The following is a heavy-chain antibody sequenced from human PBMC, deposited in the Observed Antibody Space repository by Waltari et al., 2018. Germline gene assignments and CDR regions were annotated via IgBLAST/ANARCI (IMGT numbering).Heavy chain of an antibody. CDR1: GYSISSGYY. Sequence: QVQLKESGPGLVKPSETLSLTCAVSGYSISSGYYWGWIRQPPGKGLEWIGSIYHSGSTYYNPSLKSRVTISVDTSKNQFSLKLSSVTAADTAVYYCARDRVIAEYNWFDPWGQGTLVTVSS. D-gene: IGHD2-21*01. CDR2: IYHSGST. CDR3: ARDRVIAEYNWFDP. V-gene: IGHV4-38-2*02. J-gene: IGHJ5*02.